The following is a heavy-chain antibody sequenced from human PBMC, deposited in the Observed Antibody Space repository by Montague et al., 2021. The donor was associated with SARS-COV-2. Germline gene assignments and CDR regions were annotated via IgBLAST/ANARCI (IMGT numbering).Heavy chain of an antibody. J-gene: IGHJ4*02. CDR2: IGGGGRRT. D-gene: IGHD5-18*01. V-gene: IGHV3-23*01. Sequence: SLRLSCAASGFIFSSNAMSWVRQAPGKGLEWVSTIGGGGRRTYYADSVKGRFTISRDNSKNTLYLQMNSLRAEDTAVYYCAKVGGYSYGLSDHWGQGTLVTVSS. CDR1: GFIFSSNA. CDR3: AKVGGYSYGLSDH.